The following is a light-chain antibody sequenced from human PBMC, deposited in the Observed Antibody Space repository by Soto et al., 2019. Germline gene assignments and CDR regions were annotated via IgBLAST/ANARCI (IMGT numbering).Light chain of an antibody. J-gene: IGKJ1*01. CDR2: GAS. CDR3: QQYGSSYPWT. CDR1: QRVTSTY. Sequence: EDVLSQSPGTLSLSPGERATLSCRAIQRVTSTYLAWYQQKPGQAPRLLIYGASSRATGIPDRFSGSGSGTDFTLTIRRLEPEDFAVYYCQQYGSSYPWTFGQGTKVDVK. V-gene: IGKV3-20*01.